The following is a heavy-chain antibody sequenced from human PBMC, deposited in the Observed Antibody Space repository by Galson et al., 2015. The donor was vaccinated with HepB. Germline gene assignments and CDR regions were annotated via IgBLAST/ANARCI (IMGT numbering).Heavy chain of an antibody. CDR1: GGTFSSYT. Sequence: SVKVSCKASGGTFSSYTISWVRQAPGKGLEWMGRIIPILGIANYAQKFQGRVTITADKSKSTAYMELSSLRSEDTAVYYCARDNRYYGILTGPNWFDPWGQGTLVTVSS. V-gene: IGHV1-69*04. CDR2: IIPILGIA. J-gene: IGHJ5*02. D-gene: IGHD3-9*01. CDR3: ARDNRYYGILTGPNWFDP.